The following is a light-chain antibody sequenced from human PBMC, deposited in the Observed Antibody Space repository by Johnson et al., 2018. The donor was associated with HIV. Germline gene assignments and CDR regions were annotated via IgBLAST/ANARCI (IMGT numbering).Light chain of an antibody. CDR3: GIWDTSLSVYV. Sequence: QSVLTQPPSVSAAPGQKVTFSCSGSTSNIGNNDVSWYRHLPGTAPKLLVYDRNKRPSGIPDRFSGSKSGTSATLGITGLKTGDEADYYCGIWDTSLSVYVFGTGTKVTVL. CDR2: DRN. J-gene: IGLJ1*01. CDR1: TSNIGNND. V-gene: IGLV1-51*01.